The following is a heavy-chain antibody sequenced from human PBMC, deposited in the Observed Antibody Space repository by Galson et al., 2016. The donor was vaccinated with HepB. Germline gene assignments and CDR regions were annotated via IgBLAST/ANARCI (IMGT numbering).Heavy chain of an antibody. CDR2: ISGGGGAT. CDR1: GFTFSDYA. D-gene: IGHD4-23*01. J-gene: IGHJ6*02. Sequence: SLRLSCAASGFTFSDYAMNWVRQAPGKGLEWVSVISGGGGATYYADSVKGRFTISRDNSKNTLYLQMNSLRAEDTAVYYCAKDRNTVVTYGMDVWGHGTMVTVSS. CDR3: AKDRNTVVTYGMDV. V-gene: IGHV3-23*01.